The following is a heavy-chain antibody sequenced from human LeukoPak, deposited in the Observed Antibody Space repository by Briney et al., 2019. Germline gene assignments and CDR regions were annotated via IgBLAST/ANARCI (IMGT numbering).Heavy chain of an antibody. Sequence: SETLSLTCTVSGHSINTDYYWSWIRQPPGKGLEWIGYIYYSGSTYYNPSLKSRVTISVDTSKNQFSLKLSSVTAADTAVYYCARAVGDFWSGYSAFDIWGQGTMVTVSS. V-gene: IGHV4-30-4*08. J-gene: IGHJ3*02. CDR3: ARAVGDFWSGYSAFDI. CDR1: GHSINTDYY. CDR2: IYYSGST. D-gene: IGHD3-3*01.